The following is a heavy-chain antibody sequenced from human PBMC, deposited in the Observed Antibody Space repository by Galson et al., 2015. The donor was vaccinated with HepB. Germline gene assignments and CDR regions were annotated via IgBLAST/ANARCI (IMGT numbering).Heavy chain of an antibody. D-gene: IGHD5-12*01. Sequence: QSGAEVKKSGESLQISCQGSGSTVSNYWIGWVRQRPGKGLEYLGVIYPDDSQTRYSPSFQGQVTMSADKSADTVYLHWSSLKAADTAIYFCARHSFRWLRGRDVFDIWGRGTVVTVS. CDR1: GSTVSNYW. CDR3: ARHSFRWLRGRDVFDI. J-gene: IGHJ3*02. V-gene: IGHV5-51*01. CDR2: IYPDDSQT.